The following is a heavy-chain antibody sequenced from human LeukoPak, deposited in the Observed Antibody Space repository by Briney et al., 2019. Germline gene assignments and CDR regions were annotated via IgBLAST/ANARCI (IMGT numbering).Heavy chain of an antibody. V-gene: IGHV3-11*01. CDR3: ARLKQEDIVVVPAAINYYYYGMDV. CDR1: GFTFSDYY. CDR2: ISSSGSTI. D-gene: IGHD2-2*02. Sequence: GRSLRLSCAASGFTFSDYYMSWIRQAPGKGLEWVSYISSSGSTIYYADSVKGRFTISRDNAKNSLYLQMNSLRAEDTVVYYCARLKQEDIVVVPAAINYYYYGMDVWGQGTTVTVSS. J-gene: IGHJ6*02.